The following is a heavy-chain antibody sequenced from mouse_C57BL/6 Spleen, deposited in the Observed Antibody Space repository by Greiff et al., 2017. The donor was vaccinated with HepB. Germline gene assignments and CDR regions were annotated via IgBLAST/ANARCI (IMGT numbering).Heavy chain of an antibody. V-gene: IGHV5-4*01. Sequence: EVQLQESGGGLVKPGGSLKLSCAASGFTFSSYAMSWVRQTPEKRLEWVATISDGGSYTYYPDNVKGRFTISRDNAKNNLYLQMSHLKSEDTAMYYWAREGGIVTTRYFDVWGTGTTVTVSS. J-gene: IGHJ1*03. CDR3: AREGGIVTTRYFDV. CDR2: ISDGGSYT. CDR1: GFTFSSYA. D-gene: IGHD2-5*01.